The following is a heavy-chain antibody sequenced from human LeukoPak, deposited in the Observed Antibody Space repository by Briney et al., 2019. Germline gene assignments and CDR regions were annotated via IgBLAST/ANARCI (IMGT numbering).Heavy chain of an antibody. V-gene: IGHV4-4*07. D-gene: IGHD3-10*01. CDR2: MYTSGST. J-gene: IGHJ4*02. Sequence: SETLSLTCTVSGGSISNYYWSWLRQPPGKGLEWVGRMYTSGSTKYNPSLKSRVTISVDKSKNQFSLKVTSVTAADTAVYFCARDHYGSGNYKSYFDYWGQGTQVTVSS. CDR3: ARDHYGSGNYKSYFDY. CDR1: GGSISNYY.